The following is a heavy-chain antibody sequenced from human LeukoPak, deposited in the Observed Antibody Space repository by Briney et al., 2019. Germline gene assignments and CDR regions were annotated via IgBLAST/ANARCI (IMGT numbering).Heavy chain of an antibody. Sequence: PSETLSLTCAVYGESFSGYYWSWIRQPPGKGLEWIGEINHSGSTDYNPSLKSRVTISVDTSKNQFSLKLSSVTAADTAVYYCATGGPRRRDDYWGQGTLVTVSS. J-gene: IGHJ4*02. CDR1: GESFSGYY. CDR2: INHSGST. V-gene: IGHV4-34*01. CDR3: ATGGPRRRDDY.